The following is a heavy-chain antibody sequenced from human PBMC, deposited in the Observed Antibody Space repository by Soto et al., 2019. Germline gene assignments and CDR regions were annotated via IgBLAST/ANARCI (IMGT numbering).Heavy chain of an antibody. CDR2: IYYSGST. D-gene: IGHD1-26*01. J-gene: IGHJ4*02. CDR1: GGSISSYY. CDR3: AGRASFEWYFDY. V-gene: IGHV4-59*01. Sequence: PSETLSLTCTVSGGSISSYYWSWIRQPPGKGLEWIGYIYYSGSTNYNPSLKSRVTISVDTSKNQFSLKLSSVTAADTAVYYCAGRASFEWYFDYWAQGTLVTVSS.